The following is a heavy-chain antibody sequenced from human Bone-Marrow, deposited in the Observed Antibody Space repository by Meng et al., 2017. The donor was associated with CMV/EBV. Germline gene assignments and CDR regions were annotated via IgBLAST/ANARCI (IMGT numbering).Heavy chain of an antibody. V-gene: IGHV1-46*01. D-gene: IGHD6-6*01. J-gene: IGHJ5*02. CDR1: GYTFTSYY. CDR3: ARFANLIAARPQNWFDP. CDR2: INPSGGST. Sequence: ASVKVSCKASGYTFTSYYMHWVRQAPGQGLEWMGIINPSGGSTSYAQKFQGRVTMTRDTSTSTVYMELSSLRSEDTAVYYCARFANLIAARPQNWFDPWGQGTLVTVSS.